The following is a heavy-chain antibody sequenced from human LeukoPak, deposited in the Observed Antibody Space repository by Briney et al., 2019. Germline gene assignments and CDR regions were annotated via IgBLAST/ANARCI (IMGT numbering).Heavy chain of an antibody. CDR1: GYTFTGYY. J-gene: IGHJ5*02. V-gene: IGHV1-2*02. D-gene: IGHD6-13*01. Sequence: GASVKVSCKASGYTFTGYYVHWVRQAPGQGLEWMGWISPNSGGTNYAQKFQGRVTMTRDTSISTAYMELSRLRSDDTAVYYCARERQGAAAGTLDPWGQGTLVTVSS. CDR3: ARERQGAAAGTLDP. CDR2: ISPNSGGT.